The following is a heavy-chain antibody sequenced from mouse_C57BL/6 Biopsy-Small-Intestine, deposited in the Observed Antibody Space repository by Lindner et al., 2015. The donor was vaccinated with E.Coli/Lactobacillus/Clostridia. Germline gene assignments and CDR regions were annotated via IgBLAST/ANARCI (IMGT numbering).Heavy chain of an antibody. Sequence: SVKVSCKASGGTFSSYAIAWVRQAPGHGLEWMGGIIPILGKPNYAEKFQGRLTITAEKFSSTIYMELSSLRSDDTAAYYCATKDQLGGSYQFYPLGVWGQGTPVTVSS. V-gene: IGHV1-81*01. D-gene: IGHD4-1*02. CDR3: ATKDQLGGSYQFYPLGV. CDR1: GGTFSSYA. CDR2: IIPILGKP. J-gene: IGHJ1*01.